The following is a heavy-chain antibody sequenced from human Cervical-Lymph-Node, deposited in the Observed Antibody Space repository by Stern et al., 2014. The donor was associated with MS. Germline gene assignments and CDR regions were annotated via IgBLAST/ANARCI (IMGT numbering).Heavy chain of an antibody. CDR1: GVSISSTNW. V-gene: IGHV4-4*02. Sequence: QLQLQESGPGLLKPSGTLSLTCVVSGVSISSTNWWTWVRQTPGKGLEWIGEIYHGGSTNYNPSLESRVTISLDRSKNQFSLTVTSVTAADTAVYYCARDLRFANGMDVWGRGTTVIVSS. D-gene: IGHD3-3*01. CDR2: IYHGGST. J-gene: IGHJ6*02. CDR3: ARDLRFANGMDV.